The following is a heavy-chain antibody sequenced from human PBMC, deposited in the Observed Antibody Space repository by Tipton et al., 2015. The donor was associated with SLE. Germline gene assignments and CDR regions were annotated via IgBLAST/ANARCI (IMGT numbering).Heavy chain of an antibody. J-gene: IGHJ6*02. Sequence: TLSLTCTVSGAFVSSSAYYWGWIRQPPGKGLEWIGTFYYGGRTFYNPSLKSRVTITVDMSKNQFSLRLISVTAADTAVYYCARGCSSSTCEPFYFFGMDVWGQGTTVTVSS. CDR3: ARGCSSSTCEPFYFFGMDV. CDR2: FYYGGRT. V-gene: IGHV4-39*07. CDR1: GAFVSSSAYY. D-gene: IGHD2-2*01.